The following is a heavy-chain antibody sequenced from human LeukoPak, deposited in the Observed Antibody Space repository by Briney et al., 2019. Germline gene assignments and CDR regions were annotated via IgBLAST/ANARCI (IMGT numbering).Heavy chain of an antibody. Sequence: SETLSLTCTVSGGSISSSSYYWGWIRQPPGRGLEWIGSIYYSGSTYYNPSLKSRVTISVDTSKSQFSLKLSSVTAADTAVYYCARGRGGKVVNYYYYYMDVWGKGTTVTVSS. D-gene: IGHD2-15*01. J-gene: IGHJ6*03. CDR3: ARGRGGKVVNYYYYYMDV. CDR1: GGSISSSSYY. CDR2: IYYSGST. V-gene: IGHV4-39*07.